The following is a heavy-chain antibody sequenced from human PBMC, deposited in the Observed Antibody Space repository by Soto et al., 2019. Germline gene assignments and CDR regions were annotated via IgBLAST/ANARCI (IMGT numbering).Heavy chain of an antibody. Sequence: SVKVSCKASGGTFSSYAISWVRQAPGQGLEWMGGIIPIFGTANYAQKFQGRVTITADESTSTAYMELSSLRSEDTAVYYCAIPQADSSGYYEVDYWGQGTLVTVSS. D-gene: IGHD3-22*01. CDR3: AIPQADSSGYYEVDY. CDR1: GGTFSSYA. V-gene: IGHV1-69*13. CDR2: IIPIFGTA. J-gene: IGHJ4*02.